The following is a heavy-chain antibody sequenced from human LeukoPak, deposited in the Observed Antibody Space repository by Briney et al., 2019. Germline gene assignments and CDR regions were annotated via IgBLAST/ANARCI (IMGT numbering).Heavy chain of an antibody. V-gene: IGHV3-74*01. CDR3: ARDLGGSGPTPVDY. CDR1: GFTFSDYW. D-gene: IGHD4-23*01. CDR2: ISSDARST. J-gene: IGHJ4*02. Sequence: GGSLRLSCAASGFTFSDYWMHWVRQDPEKGLVWVSRISSDARSTIYADSVKGRFTVSRDNAKNTLYLQINSLRAEDTAVYYCARDLGGSGPTPVDYWGQGTLVTVSS.